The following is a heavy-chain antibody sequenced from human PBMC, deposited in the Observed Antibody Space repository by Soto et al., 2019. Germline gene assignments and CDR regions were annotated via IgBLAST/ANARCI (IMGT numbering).Heavy chain of an antibody. V-gene: IGHV3-74*01. D-gene: IGHD3-9*01. CDR1: GFIFKMYW. CDR3: TRGPRPISTGTGAY. Sequence: GGSLRLSCAASGFIFKMYWMHWVRQCPGKGLVWISRIYNDGTYSDYADSVRGRFTISRDNVNDTLYLQMNKLRAEDSGLYYCTRGPRPISTGTGAYWGQGTQVTVSS. CDR2: IYNDGTYS. J-gene: IGHJ4*02.